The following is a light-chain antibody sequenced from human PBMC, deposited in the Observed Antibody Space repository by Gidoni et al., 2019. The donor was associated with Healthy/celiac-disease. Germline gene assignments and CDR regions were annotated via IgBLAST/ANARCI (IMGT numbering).Light chain of an antibody. J-gene: IGKJ2*01. CDR2: GAS. V-gene: IGKV3-20*01. CDR3: QQYGSSPRNT. Sequence: DIVLTQSPGTLSLSPGERATLSCRASQSVSSSYLAWYQQKPGKAPRLLIYGASSRATGIPDRFSGSGSGTDVTLTISRLEPEDFAVYYCQQYGSSPRNTFGQGTKLEIK. CDR1: QSVSSSY.